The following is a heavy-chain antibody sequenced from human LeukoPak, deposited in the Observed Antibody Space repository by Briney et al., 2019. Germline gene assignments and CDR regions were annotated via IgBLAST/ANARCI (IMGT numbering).Heavy chain of an antibody. CDR1: GYTFTSYA. Sequence: ASVKVSCKASGYTFTSYAMHWVRQAPGQRLEWMGWISAYNGNTSYAQKFQGRVTMTTDTSTSTAYMELRSLRYDDTAVYYCARDLDYGDYGNWFDPWGQGTLVTVSS. V-gene: IGHV1-3*01. CDR3: ARDLDYGDYGNWFDP. J-gene: IGHJ5*02. CDR2: ISAYNGNT. D-gene: IGHD4-17*01.